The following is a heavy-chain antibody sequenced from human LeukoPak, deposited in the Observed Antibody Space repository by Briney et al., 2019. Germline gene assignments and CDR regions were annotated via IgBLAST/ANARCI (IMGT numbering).Heavy chain of an antibody. CDR1: AFTFSSYV. CDR2: IWYDGSNK. Sequence: PGGSLRLSCAASAFTFSSYVMHWVRQAPGKGLEWVAVIWYDGSNKQYADSVKGRFTISRDNSKNTLYLQMNSLRAEDTAVYYCARDRFEIVGASLGYGMDVWGQGTTVTVSS. V-gene: IGHV3-33*01. D-gene: IGHD1-26*01. CDR3: ARDRFEIVGASLGYGMDV. J-gene: IGHJ6*02.